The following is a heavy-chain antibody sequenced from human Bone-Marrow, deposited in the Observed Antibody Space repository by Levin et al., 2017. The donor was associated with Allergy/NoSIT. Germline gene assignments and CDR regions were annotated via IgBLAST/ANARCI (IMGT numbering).Heavy chain of an antibody. CDR3: ARLGFTTGWLHNWFDP. V-gene: IGHV4-39*01. D-gene: IGHD6-19*01. J-gene: IGHJ5*02. CDR2: IRSGGST. Sequence: SETLSLTCTVSGDSISTSDHYWGWIRQPPGKGLEWIASIRSGGSTYYNPSLKSRVTLSVDTAKNQISLEMTPQAAADTAVYYCARLGFTTGWLHNWFDPWGQGTLVTVFS. CDR1: GDSISTSDHY.